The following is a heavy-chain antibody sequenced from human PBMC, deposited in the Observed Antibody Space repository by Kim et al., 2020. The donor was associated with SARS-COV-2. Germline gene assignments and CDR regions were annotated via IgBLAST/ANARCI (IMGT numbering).Heavy chain of an antibody. J-gene: IGHJ6*03. Sequence: GGSLRLSCAASGFTFSNYAMTWVRQAPGRGLEWVSTITGSGGTTYDADSVKGRFTISRDNFKNTLYLQMNSLRAEDTAVYYCAKDAEDVRYYYYMDVWGKGTTVTVSS. CDR2: ITGSGGTT. CDR3: AKDAEDVRYYYYMDV. CDR1: GFTFSNYA. V-gene: IGHV3-23*01.